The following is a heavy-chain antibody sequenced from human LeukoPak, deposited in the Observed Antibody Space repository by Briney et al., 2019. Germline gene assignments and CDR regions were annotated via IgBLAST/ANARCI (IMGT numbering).Heavy chain of an antibody. Sequence: ASVTVSCTVSGYTLTELSMHRVRQAPGKGLEWMGGFDPEDGETIYAQKFQGRVTMTEDTSTDTAYMELSSLRSEDTAVYYCATGGTVVPAAIRAYYYYYGMDVWGQGTTVTVSS. CDR3: ATGGTVVPAAIRAYYYYYGMDV. D-gene: IGHD2-2*02. J-gene: IGHJ6*02. V-gene: IGHV1-24*01. CDR1: GYTLTELS. CDR2: FDPEDGET.